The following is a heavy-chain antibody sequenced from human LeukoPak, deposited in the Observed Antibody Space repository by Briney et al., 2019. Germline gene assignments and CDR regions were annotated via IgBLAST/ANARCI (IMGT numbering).Heavy chain of an antibody. D-gene: IGHD6-19*01. Sequence: PGGSLRLSCAASGFTVSSNYMSWVRQAPGKGLEWVSVIYSGGSTYYADSVKGRFTISRDNSKNTLYLQMNSLRAEDTAVYYCARDLQAGTGYSSGGYYYYYMDVWGKGTTVTVSS. CDR2: IYSGGST. CDR1: GFTVSSNY. CDR3: ARDLQAGTGYSSGGYYYYYMDV. V-gene: IGHV3-53*01. J-gene: IGHJ6*03.